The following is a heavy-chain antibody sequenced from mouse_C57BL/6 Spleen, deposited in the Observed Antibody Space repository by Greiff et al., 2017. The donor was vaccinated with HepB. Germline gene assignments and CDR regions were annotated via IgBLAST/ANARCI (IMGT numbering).Heavy chain of an antibody. CDR3: ARRAYPTDWYFDV. Sequence: VQLLQSGADLARPGGSVKMSCKASGFTFTSYTMHWVKQRPGQGLEWMGYINPSSGYTKYKHKFKDKATLTADKSSSTANMQLSSLTSEDSAVYYCARRAYPTDWYFDVWGTGTTVTVSS. CDR1: GFTFTSYT. D-gene: IGHD1-1*01. CDR2: INPSSGYT. V-gene: IGHV1-4*01. J-gene: IGHJ1*03.